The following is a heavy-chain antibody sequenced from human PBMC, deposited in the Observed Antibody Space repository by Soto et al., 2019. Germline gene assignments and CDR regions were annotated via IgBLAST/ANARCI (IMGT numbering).Heavy chain of an antibody. J-gene: IGHJ4*02. Sequence: SETLSLTCTVSGGSIRSYYWGWIRQPPGKGLEWIGSIYYSGSTYYNPSLKSRVTISVDTSKNQFSLKLSSVTAADTAVYYCARRGPEYCSGGSCYAYWGQGTLVTVSS. CDR3: ARRGPEYCSGGSCYAY. V-gene: IGHV4-39*01. D-gene: IGHD2-15*01. CDR2: IYYSGST. CDR1: GGSIRSYY.